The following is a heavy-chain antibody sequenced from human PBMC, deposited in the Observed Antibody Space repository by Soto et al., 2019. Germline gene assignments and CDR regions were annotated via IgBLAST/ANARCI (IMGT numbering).Heavy chain of an antibody. D-gene: IGHD4-17*01. V-gene: IGHV3-23*01. CDR3: AKALYGGHDY. Sequence: EVQLLESGGGLVQPGGSLRLSWAASGFTFSVYAMSWVRQAPGKGLECVSGISGSGGSTSYADSVKGRFTISRDNSKTTLSLQMNGLGAEDTAVYYCAKALYGGHDYWGPGTLVTVSS. CDR1: GFTFSVYA. CDR2: ISGSGGST. J-gene: IGHJ4*02.